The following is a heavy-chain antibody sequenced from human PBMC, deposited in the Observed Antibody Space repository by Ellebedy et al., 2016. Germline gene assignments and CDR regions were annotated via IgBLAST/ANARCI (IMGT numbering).Heavy chain of an antibody. D-gene: IGHD5-18*01. CDR1: GFTFSSYG. Sequence: GGSLRLSXAASGFTFSSYGMHWVRQAPGKGLEWVAVISYDGSNKYYADSVKGRFAISRDNSKNTLYLQMNSLRAEDTAVYYCARGHGYSYDFGYWGQGTLVTVSS. CDR3: ARGHGYSYDFGY. CDR2: ISYDGSNK. V-gene: IGHV3-30*03. J-gene: IGHJ4*02.